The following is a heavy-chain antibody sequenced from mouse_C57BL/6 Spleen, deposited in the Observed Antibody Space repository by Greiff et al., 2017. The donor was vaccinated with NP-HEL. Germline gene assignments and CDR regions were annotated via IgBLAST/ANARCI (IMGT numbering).Heavy chain of an antibody. D-gene: IGHD2-2*01. J-gene: IGHJ3*01. CDR3: ARGTYGYGAWFAY. V-gene: IGHV1-18*01. CDR1: GYTFTDYN. Sequence: VQLQQSGPELVKPGASVKIPCKASGYTFTDYNMDWVKQSHGKSLEWIGDINPNNGGTIYNQKFKGKATLTVDKSSSTAYMELRSLTSEDTAVYYCARGTYGYGAWFAYWGQGTLVTVSA. CDR2: INPNNGGT.